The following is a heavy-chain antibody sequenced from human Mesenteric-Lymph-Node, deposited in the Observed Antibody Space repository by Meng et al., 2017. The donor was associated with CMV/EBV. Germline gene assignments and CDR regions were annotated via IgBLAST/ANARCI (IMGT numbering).Heavy chain of an antibody. Sequence: ASVKVSCKASGYTFTDYYIHWVRQAPGQGLEWMGWMNPNAGGTNYAQKFQGRVTMTRDTSISTAYMELSRLRSDDTAVYYCARVPAAYCSSTSCYEKYYFDYWGQGTLVTVSS. V-gene: IGHV1-2*02. CDR1: GYTFTDYY. CDR3: ARVPAAYCSSTSCYEKYYFDY. CDR2: MNPNAGGT. D-gene: IGHD2-2*01. J-gene: IGHJ4*02.